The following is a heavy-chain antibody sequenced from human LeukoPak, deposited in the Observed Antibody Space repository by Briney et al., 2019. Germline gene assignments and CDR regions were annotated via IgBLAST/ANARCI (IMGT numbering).Heavy chain of an antibody. CDR3: ARPIEDYGDGYDY. CDR1: GFTFSSYS. V-gene: IGHV3-21*01. Sequence: GGSLRLSCAASGFTFSSYSMNWVRQAPGKGLEWVSSISSSSSYIYYADSVKGRFTISRDNAKNSLYLQMNSLRAEDTAVYYCARPIEDYGDGYDYWGQGTLVTVSS. CDR2: ISSSSSYI. D-gene: IGHD4-17*01. J-gene: IGHJ4*02.